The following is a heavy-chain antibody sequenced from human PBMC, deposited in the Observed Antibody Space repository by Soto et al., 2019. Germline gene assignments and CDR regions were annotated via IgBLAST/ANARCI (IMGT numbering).Heavy chain of an antibody. D-gene: IGHD6-19*01. CDR2: VFHTGTT. J-gene: IGHJ4*02. Sequence: QVQLQESGPGLVKPSGTLSLTCAVSGDSVSSPYYWCWVRQPPGKGLEWIGEVFHTGTTSYNPSLRSRVPLSLHKSNNQFSLDLSSVTAADTAVYYCARSAGWYAVHSWGPGTLVIVSS. CDR3: ARSAGWYAVHS. V-gene: IGHV4-4*02. CDR1: GDSVSSPYY.